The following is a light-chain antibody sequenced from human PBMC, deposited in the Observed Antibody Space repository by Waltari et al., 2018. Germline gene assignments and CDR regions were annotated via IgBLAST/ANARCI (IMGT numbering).Light chain of an antibody. CDR1: QSIATH. CDR3: QQYNDYYS. CDR2: EAS. Sequence: IVMTQSPATLSVSPGEGATLSCRASQSIATHLAWYQQKPGQGPRLLISEASTRVAGVPARFSARGSGTEFTLTISSLQSEDFAVYYCQQYNDYYSFGQGTRLDIK. J-gene: IGKJ2*01. V-gene: IGKV3-15*01.